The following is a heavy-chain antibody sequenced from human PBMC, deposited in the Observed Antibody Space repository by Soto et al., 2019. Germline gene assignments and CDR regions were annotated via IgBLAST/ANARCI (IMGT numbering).Heavy chain of an antibody. J-gene: IGHJ5*02. V-gene: IGHV1-69*13. CDR1: RGTFSSYA. D-gene: IGHD3-10*01. Sequence: SVKVSCKASRGTFSSYAISWVRQAPGQGLEWMGGIIPIFGTANYAQKFQGRVTITADESTSTAYMELSSLRSEDTAVYYCARRYNMVRGVPWFGPRGQGTLVTVSS. CDR2: IIPIFGTA. CDR3: ARRYNMVRGVPWFGP.